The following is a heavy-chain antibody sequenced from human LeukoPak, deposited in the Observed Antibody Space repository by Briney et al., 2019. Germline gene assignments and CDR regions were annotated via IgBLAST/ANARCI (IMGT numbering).Heavy chain of an antibody. V-gene: IGHV3-23*01. CDR3: AKNWDGGGYDAFDI. J-gene: IGHJ3*02. Sequence: PGGSLRLSCAASGFIFSRYAMSWVRQAPGKGLEWVSSIRGSGGSTYCADSVKSRFTISRDNSQNTLFLQMSTLRAEDTAVYYCAKNWDGGGYDAFDIWGHGTMVTASS. CDR1: GFIFSRYA. D-gene: IGHD6-19*01. CDR2: IRGSGGST.